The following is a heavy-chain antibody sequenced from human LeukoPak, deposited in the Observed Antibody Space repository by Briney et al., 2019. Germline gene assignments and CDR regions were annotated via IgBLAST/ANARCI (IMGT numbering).Heavy chain of an antibody. CDR3: ARAPRRSGDAGDY. J-gene: IGHJ4*02. CDR2: IYYSGST. V-gene: IGHV4-31*02. D-gene: IGHD2-15*01. Sequence: LRLSCAASGFTFSSYSMNWVRQHPGKGLEWIGYIYYSGSTYYNPSLKSRVTISVDTSKNQFSLKLSSVTAADTAVYYCARAPRRSGDAGDYWGQGTLVTVSS. CDR1: GFTFSSYS.